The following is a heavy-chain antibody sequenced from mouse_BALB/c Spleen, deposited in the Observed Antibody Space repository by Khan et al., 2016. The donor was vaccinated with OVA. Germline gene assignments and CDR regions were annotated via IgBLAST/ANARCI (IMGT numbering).Heavy chain of an antibody. Sequence: EVELVESGGGLVKPGGSLKLSCAASGFTFNKYAMSWVRQTPEKRLEWVASISSANNIHYPDSVKGQFTISRDNARSILYLEMSSLRSEDTAMYYCVRGYYYVEMDYWGQGTSVTVSS. V-gene: IGHV5-6-5*01. J-gene: IGHJ4*01. CDR3: VRGYYYVEMDY. CDR2: ISSANNI. D-gene: IGHD1-1*01. CDR1: GFTFNKYA.